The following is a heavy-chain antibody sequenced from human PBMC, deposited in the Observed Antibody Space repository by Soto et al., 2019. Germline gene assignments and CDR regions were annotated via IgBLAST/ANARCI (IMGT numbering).Heavy chain of an antibody. CDR3: ARDRYTLAAAACHDY. CDR2: VSASGLNT. CDR1: GFTFSTYA. V-gene: IGHV3-23*01. J-gene: IGHJ4*02. Sequence: GGSLRLSCAASGFTFSTYAMAWVRQAPGKGLEWVSGVSASGLNTDYADPVKGRFYISRDNSKNTVSLHMNSLRAEDTALYYCARDRYTLAAAACHDYWGQGTLVTVSS. D-gene: IGHD6-13*01.